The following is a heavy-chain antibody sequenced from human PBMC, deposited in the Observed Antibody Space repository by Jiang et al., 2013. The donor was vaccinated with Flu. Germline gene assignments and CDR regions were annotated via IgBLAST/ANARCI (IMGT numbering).Heavy chain of an antibody. CDR3: ARPLHADSSGYEFYYYYYGMDV. CDR1: GGTFSSYA. D-gene: IGHD3-22*01. Sequence: EVKKPGSSVKVSCKASGGTFSSYAISWVRQAPGQGLEWMGGIIPIFGTANYAQKFQGRVTITADESTSTAYMELSSLRSEDTAVYYCARPLHADSSGYEFYYYYYGMDVWGQGTTVTVSS. V-gene: IGHV1-69*01. CDR2: IIPIFGTA. J-gene: IGHJ6*02.